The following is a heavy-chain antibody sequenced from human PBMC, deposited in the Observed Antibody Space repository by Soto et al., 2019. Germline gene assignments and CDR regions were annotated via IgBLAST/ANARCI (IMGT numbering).Heavy chain of an antibody. CDR3: ARGRDPGGDYRSYFHH. CDR1: GYTFTTYD. D-gene: IGHD4-4*01. V-gene: IGHV1-8*01. CDR2: MNPNSGNT. Sequence: QVQLVQSGADVKKPGASVKVSCKASGYTFTTYDINWVRQAAGQGLEWMGWMNPNSGNTGYAHKFQGRVIMTRNTSTSTGYMERSGLTSEDTAVYYWARGRDPGGDYRSYFHHWGQGTLVTVSS. J-gene: IGHJ1*01.